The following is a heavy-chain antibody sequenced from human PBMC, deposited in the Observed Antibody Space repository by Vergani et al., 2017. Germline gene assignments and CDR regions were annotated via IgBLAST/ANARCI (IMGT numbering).Heavy chain of an antibody. V-gene: IGHV4-39*01. D-gene: IGHD2-15*01. CDR1: GDSVISTDYH. Sequence: QVQLQESGPGLVKPSETLSLTCTVSGDSVISTDYHWGWIRQPPGKGLEWIGSMDYSGSTSYNPSLESRISISFETPMNQFSLRLTSVTAEDTAVYYCASKRGACRAAYCHSYDFWGPGTLVGVSS. CDR2: MDYSGST. J-gene: IGHJ4*02. CDR3: ASKRGACRAAYCHSYDF.